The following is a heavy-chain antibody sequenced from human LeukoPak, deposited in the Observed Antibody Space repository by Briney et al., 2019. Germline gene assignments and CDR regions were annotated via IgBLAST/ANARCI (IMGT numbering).Heavy chain of an antibody. Sequence: PGRSLRLSCAASGFTFSSYVMHWVRQAPGKGLEWVAVIWYDGSNKYYADSVKGRFTISRDNSKNTLYLQMNSLRAEDTAVYYCAKSYDWNSLSWFDPWGQGTLVTVSS. D-gene: IGHD1-7*01. CDR2: IWYDGSNK. CDR1: GFTFSSYV. J-gene: IGHJ5*02. V-gene: IGHV3-33*06. CDR3: AKSYDWNSLSWFDP.